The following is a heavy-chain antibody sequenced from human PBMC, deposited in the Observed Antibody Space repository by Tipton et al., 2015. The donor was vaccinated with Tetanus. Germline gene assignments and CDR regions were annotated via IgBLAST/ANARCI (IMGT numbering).Heavy chain of an antibody. J-gene: IGHJ4*02. Sequence: QSGAEVKKPGASVKVSCKASGYTFTGYYMHWVRQAPGQGLEWMGWINPNSGGTNYAQKFQGRVTMTRDTSISTAYMELSRLRSDDTAVYYCARGATIFGVVIIPRMYYFDYWGQGTLVTVSS. CDR3: ARGATIFGVVIIPRMYYFDY. CDR1: GYTFTGYY. D-gene: IGHD3-3*01. CDR2: INPNSGGT. V-gene: IGHV1-2*02.